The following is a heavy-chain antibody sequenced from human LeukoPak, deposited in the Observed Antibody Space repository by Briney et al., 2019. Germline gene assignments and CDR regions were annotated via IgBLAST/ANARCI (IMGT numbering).Heavy chain of an antibody. CDR1: GFTFSSYS. CDR2: ISSSSSYI. Sequence: GGSLRLSCAASGFTFSSYSMNWVRQAPGKGLEWVSSISSSSSYIYYADSVKGRFTISRDNAKNSLYLQMNSLRAEDTAVYYCARDSLYDDSGLYWGQGTLVTVSS. D-gene: IGHD3-22*01. CDR3: ARDSLYDDSGLY. V-gene: IGHV3-21*01. J-gene: IGHJ4*02.